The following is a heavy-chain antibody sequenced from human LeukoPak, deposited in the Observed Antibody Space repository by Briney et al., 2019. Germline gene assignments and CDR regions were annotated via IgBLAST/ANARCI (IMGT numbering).Heavy chain of an antibody. V-gene: IGHV1-69*04. CDR3: ARGLSLWFGEFRSSYFDY. J-gene: IGHJ4*02. CDR1: GGTFSSYA. Sequence: SVKVSCKASGGTFSSYAISWGRQAPGQGLEWMGRIIPILGIANYAQKFQGGVTITADKSTSTAYLELSSLRSEDTAVYYCARGLSLWFGEFRSSYFDYWGQGTLVTVSS. D-gene: IGHD3-10*01. CDR2: IIPILGIA.